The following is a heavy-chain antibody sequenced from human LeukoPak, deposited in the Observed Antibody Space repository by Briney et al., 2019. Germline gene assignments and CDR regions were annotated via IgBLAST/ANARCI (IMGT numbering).Heavy chain of an antibody. J-gene: IGHJ4*02. CDR3: ARDLGAAVGTRRHDY. D-gene: IGHD6-13*01. CDR2: IKQDGSEK. CDR1: GFIFSSYW. V-gene: IGHV3-7*01. Sequence: HPGGSLRLSCAASGFIFSSYWMSWVRQAPGKGLEWVANIKQDGSEKYYVDSVKGRFTISRDNAKNSLYLQMNSLRAEDTAVYYCARDLGAAVGTRRHDYWGQGTLVTVSS.